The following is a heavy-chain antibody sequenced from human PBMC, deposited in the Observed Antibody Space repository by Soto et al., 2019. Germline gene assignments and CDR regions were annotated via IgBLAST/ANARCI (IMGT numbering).Heavy chain of an antibody. CDR1: GYTFTSFG. D-gene: IGHD3-16*02. V-gene: IGHV1-18*01. CDR2: ISGYNGET. CDR3: ARDLVP. J-gene: IGHJ5*02. Sequence: QVQLVQSGPEVKKPGASVRVSCKASGYTFTSFGIGWVRQGPGRGLEWMGWISGYNGETVYAQKFQGRVTLTSETSKNTAYMELRSLTSDDTAVYYCARDLVPWGQGTLVTVSS.